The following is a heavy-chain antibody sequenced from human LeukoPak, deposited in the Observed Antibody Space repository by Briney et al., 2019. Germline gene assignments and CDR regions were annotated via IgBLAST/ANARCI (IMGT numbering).Heavy chain of an antibody. J-gene: IGHJ4*02. CDR1: GYTFTGYY. CDR2: INPNSGGT. D-gene: IGHD3-22*01. CDR3: ARGPNYYDSSGYKIDY. Sequence: ASVKVSCKASGYTFTGYYMHWVRQAPGQGLEWMGWINPNSGGTNYAQKFQGWVTMTRDTSISTAYMELSRLRSDDTAVYYCARGPNYYDSSGYKIDYWGQGTLVTVSS. V-gene: IGHV1-2*04.